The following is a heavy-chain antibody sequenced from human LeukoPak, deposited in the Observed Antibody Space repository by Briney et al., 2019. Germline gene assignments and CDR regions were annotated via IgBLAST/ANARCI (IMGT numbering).Heavy chain of an antibody. J-gene: IGHJ4*02. CDR2: IRYGGSNK. Sequence: GGSLTLSCAASGFTFSSYGMHWVRQAPGKGLEWVAFIRYGGSNKYYADSVKGQFTISRDNSKNTLYLPMNSLRAEDTAVYYCARGRIQLWLFDYWGQGTLVTVSS. V-gene: IGHV3-30*02. CDR3: ARGRIQLWLFDY. CDR1: GFTFSSYG. D-gene: IGHD5-18*01.